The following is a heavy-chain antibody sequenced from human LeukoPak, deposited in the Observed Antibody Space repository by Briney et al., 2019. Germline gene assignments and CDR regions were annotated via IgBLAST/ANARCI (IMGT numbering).Heavy chain of an antibody. J-gene: IGHJ6*03. V-gene: IGHV4-61*08. Sequence: SQTLSLTCTVSGDSISSGDYYWSWIRQPPGKGLEWIGYIYYSGSTNYNPSLKSRVTISVDTSKNQFSLKLSSVTAADTAVYYCAGLTDYYYYMDVWGKGTTVTVSS. CDR2: IYYSGST. CDR1: GDSISSGDYY. D-gene: IGHD1-14*01. CDR3: AGLTDYYYYMDV.